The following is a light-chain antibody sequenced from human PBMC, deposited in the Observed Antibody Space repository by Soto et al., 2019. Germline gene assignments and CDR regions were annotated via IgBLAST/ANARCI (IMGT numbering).Light chain of an antibody. CDR1: SSDVGGYNY. CDR2: GVT. CDR3: SSYTSSGTVV. V-gene: IGLV2-14*03. J-gene: IGLJ3*02. Sequence: QSALTQPASVSGSPGQSITISCTGTSSDVGGYNYVCWYQQHPGKAPKLIIYGVTNRPSGVSNHFSVSKSGNTASLSISGLQAEVEGDYNCSSYTSSGTVVFGGGTKLTVL.